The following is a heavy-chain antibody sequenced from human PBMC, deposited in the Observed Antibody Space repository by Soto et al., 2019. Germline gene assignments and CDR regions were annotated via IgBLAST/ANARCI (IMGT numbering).Heavy chain of an antibody. CDR1: GDSMSSSY. J-gene: IGHJ4*02. V-gene: IGHV4-4*09. D-gene: IGHD4-4*01. CDR3: AKGAGRLGYSTA. CDR2: IFPTGDF. Sequence: QVQLQESGPGLVKPSETLSLTCTVSGDSMSSSYWSWFRQPPGKGLEYIGYIFPTGDFNYNPSLKSRVTIALDTSKNQLSLKLTFVTAADTAMYYCAKGAGRLGYSTARGQGTLVAVSS.